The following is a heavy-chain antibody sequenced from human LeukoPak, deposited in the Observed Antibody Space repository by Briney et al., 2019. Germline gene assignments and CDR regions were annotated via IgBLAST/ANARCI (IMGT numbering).Heavy chain of an antibody. D-gene: IGHD6-19*01. V-gene: IGHV4-61*01. J-gene: IGHJ6*02. Sequence: SETLSLTCTVSGGSVSSGSYYWSWIRQPPGKGLEWIGYIYYSGSTNYNPSLKSRVTISVDTSKNQFSLKLSSVTAADTAVYYCARGRGYSSGWYNYYYYGMDVWGQGTTVTVSS. CDR1: GGSVSSGSYY. CDR2: IYYSGST. CDR3: ARGRGYSSGWYNYYYYGMDV.